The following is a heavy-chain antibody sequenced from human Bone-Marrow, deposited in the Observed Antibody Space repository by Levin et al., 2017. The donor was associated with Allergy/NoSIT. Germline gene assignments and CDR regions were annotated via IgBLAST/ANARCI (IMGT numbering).Heavy chain of an antibody. CDR1: GFTFSSYN. V-gene: IGHV3-21*01. CDR2: ISSSSSYI. Sequence: PGGSLRLSCAASGFTFSSYNMNWVRQAPGKGLEWVSSISSSSSYIYYADSVKGRFTISRDNAKNSLYLQMNSLRAEDTAVYYCARGAAGSRITGTIFYPHDYWGQGTLVTVSS. J-gene: IGHJ4*02. CDR3: ARGAAGSRITGTIFYPHDY. D-gene: IGHD1-7*01.